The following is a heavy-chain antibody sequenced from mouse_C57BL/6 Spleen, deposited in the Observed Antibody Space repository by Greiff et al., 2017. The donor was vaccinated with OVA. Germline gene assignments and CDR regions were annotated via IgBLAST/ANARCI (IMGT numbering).Heavy chain of an antibody. CDR2: IHPNSGST. D-gene: IGHD2-4*01. V-gene: IGHV1-64*01. CDR1: GYTFTSYW. J-gene: IGHJ3*01. Sequence: VKLQQPGAELVKPGASVKLSCKASGYTFTSYWMHWVKQRPGQGLEWIGMIHPNSGSTNYNEKFKSKATLTVDKSSSTAYMQLSSLTSEDSAVYYCARSGDYDVAWFAYWGQGTLVTVSA. CDR3: ARSGDYDVAWFAY.